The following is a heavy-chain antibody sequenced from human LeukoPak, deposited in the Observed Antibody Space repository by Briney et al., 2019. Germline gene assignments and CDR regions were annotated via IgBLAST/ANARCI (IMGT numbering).Heavy chain of an antibody. CDR1: GFTFSDYY. CDR2: ISSSGSTI. V-gene: IGHV3-11*04. J-gene: IGHJ3*02. Sequence: TGGSLRLSCAASGFTFSDYYMSWIRQAPGKGLEWVSYISSSGSTIYYADSVKGRFTISRDNAKNSLYLQMNSLRAEDTAVYYCARDEETLDAFDIWGQGTMVTVSS. CDR3: ARDEETLDAFDI.